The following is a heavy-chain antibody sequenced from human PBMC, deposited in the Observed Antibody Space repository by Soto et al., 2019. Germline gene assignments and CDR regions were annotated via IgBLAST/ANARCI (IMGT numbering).Heavy chain of an antibody. V-gene: IGHV3-23*01. J-gene: IGHJ4*02. Sequence: EVQLLESGGGLVQPGGSLRLSCAASGFTFSSYAMSWVRQAPGKGLEWVSAISGSGGSTYYADSVKGRFTISRDNSKNTLYRQMNSLRAEDTAVYYCAKAARLLHGSGSYSYFDYWGQGTLVTVSS. CDR1: GFTFSSYA. D-gene: IGHD3-10*01. CDR2: ISGSGGST. CDR3: AKAARLLHGSGSYSYFDY.